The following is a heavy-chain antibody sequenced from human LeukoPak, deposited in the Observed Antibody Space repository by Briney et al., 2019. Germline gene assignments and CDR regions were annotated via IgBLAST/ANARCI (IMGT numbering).Heavy chain of an antibody. J-gene: IGHJ4*02. V-gene: IGHV3-7*03. Sequence: PGGSLRLSCVVSEFNFGNYWMSWVRQTPGKGLEWVANIKQDGSDRYYVDSVKGRFIISRDNAKNSLYLQMNSLRDEDTAVYYCARDSAAHGGHWGQGTPVIASS. CDR3: ARDSAAHGGH. D-gene: IGHD6-25*01. CDR1: EFNFGNYW. CDR2: IKQDGSDR.